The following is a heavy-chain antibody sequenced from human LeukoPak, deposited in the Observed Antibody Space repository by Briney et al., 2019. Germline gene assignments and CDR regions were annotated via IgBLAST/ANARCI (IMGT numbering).Heavy chain of an antibody. J-gene: IGHJ4*02. Sequence: PSETLSLTCTVSGGSISSYYWSWIRQPPGKGLEWIGYIYYSGSTNYNPSLKSRVTISVDTSKNQFSLRQSSVTAADTAVYYCASGAVLYYFDYWGQGTLVTVSS. CDR2: IYYSGST. D-gene: IGHD4/OR15-4a*01. CDR1: GGSISSYY. V-gene: IGHV4-59*01. CDR3: ASGAVLYYFDY.